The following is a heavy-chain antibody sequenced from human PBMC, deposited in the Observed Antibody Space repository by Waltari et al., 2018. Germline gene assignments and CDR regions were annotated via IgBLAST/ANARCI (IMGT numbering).Heavy chain of an antibody. J-gene: IGHJ4*02. V-gene: IGHV4-59*01. Sequence: QVQLQESGPGLLRPSETLSLTCIVSGGSMDSYFWPWVRQPPGKGLEWIGYIDYNEDTNYNPSLESRVTISVDTSKNQFSLKLSSVTAADTAVYYCAKDRLAAAGIDYWGQGTLVTVSS. CDR1: GGSMDSYF. D-gene: IGHD6-13*01. CDR3: AKDRLAAAGIDY. CDR2: IDYNEDT.